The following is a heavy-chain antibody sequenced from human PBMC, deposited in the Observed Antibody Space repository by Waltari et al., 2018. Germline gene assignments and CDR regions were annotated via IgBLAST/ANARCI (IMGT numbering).Heavy chain of an antibody. CDR3: ARGDGYSSMYNWFDP. Sequence: QVQLQESGPGLVKPSETLSLTCTVSGGSISSYYWSWIRQPAGKGLEWIGRIYTSGGTNYNPSLKSRVTMSVDTSKNQFSLKLSSVTAADTAVYYCARGDGYSSMYNWFDPWGQGTLVTVSS. CDR2: IYTSGGT. J-gene: IGHJ5*02. V-gene: IGHV4-4*07. CDR1: GGSISSYY. D-gene: IGHD5-18*01.